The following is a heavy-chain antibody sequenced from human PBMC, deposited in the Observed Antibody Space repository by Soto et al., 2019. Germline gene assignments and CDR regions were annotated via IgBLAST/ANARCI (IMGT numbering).Heavy chain of an antibody. J-gene: IGHJ6*04. V-gene: IGHV1-18*04. D-gene: IGHD3-3*01. CDR2: ISAYNGNT. Sequence: ASVNVSCKASGYTFTSYGISWVRQAPGQGLEWMGWISAYNGNTNYAQKLQGRVTMTTETSTSTAYMELRSLRSDDTAVYYCARVLYYDFWSGPYYYYYGIDVWVDGTTVTVSP. CDR1: GYTFTSYG. CDR3: ARVLYYDFWSGPYYYYYGIDV.